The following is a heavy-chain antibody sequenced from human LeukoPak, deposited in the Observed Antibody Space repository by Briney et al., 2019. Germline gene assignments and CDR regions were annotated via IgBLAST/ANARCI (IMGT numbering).Heavy chain of an antibody. V-gene: IGHV3-7*01. Sequence: PGGSLRLSCAASGFTFSSYWMNWVRQAPGKGLEWVASINQDGSEKYYLDSVKGRFTISRDNAKNSLYPQMNSLRDEDTAVYSCARDGVRDGLYFDRWGQGTLVTVSS. J-gene: IGHJ4*02. CDR1: GFTFSSYW. CDR3: ARDGVRDGLYFDR. CDR2: INQDGSEK. D-gene: IGHD5-24*01.